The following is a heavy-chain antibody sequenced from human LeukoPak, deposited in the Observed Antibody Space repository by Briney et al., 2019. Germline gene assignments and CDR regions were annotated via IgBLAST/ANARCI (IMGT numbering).Heavy chain of an antibody. D-gene: IGHD6-13*01. CDR1: GGSISSSSYY. CDR2: IYYSGST. V-gene: IGHV4-39*07. J-gene: IGHJ6*02. CDR3: AREAAAGTIYYYYGMDV. Sequence: SETLSLTCTVSGGSISSSSYYWGWIRQPPGKGLEWIVSIYYSGSTYYNPSLKSRVTISVDTSKNQFSLKLSSVTAADTAVYYCAREAAAGTIYYYYGMDVWGQGTTVTVSS.